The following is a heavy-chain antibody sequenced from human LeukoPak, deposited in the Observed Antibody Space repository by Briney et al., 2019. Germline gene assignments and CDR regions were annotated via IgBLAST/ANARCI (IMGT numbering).Heavy chain of an antibody. Sequence: PGGSLRLSCAGSGFTFSSYSMNWVRQAPGKGLEWVSSISSSSSYIYYADSVKGRFTISRDNAKKSLYLQMNSLRAEDTAVYFRARFSGSGSYYLFSQEQSDYWGQGALVTVSS. D-gene: IGHD3-10*01. V-gene: IGHV3-21*01. CDR3: ARFSGSGSYYLFSQEQSDY. CDR1: GFTFSSYS. J-gene: IGHJ4*02. CDR2: ISSSSSYI.